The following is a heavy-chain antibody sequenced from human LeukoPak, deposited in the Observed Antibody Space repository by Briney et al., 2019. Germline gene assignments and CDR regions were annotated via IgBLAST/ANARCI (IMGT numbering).Heavy chain of an antibody. V-gene: IGHV3-23*01. D-gene: IGHD4-17*01. CDR1: GFTFSSYA. CDR2: ISGSGGST. Sequence: GGSLRLSCAASGFTFSSYAMSWVRQAPGKGLEWVSAISGSGGSTYYADSVKGRFTISRDNSKNTLYLQMNSLRAEYTAVYYCAKAPTMSTVSYWGQGTLVTVSS. J-gene: IGHJ4*02. CDR3: AKAPTMSTVSY.